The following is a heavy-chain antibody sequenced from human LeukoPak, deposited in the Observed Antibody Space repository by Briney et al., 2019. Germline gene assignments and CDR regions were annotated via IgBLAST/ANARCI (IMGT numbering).Heavy chain of an antibody. Sequence: SETLSLTCTVSGGSISSYYWSWIRQPPGKGLEWIGYIYYSGSTNYNPPLKSRVTISVDTSKNQFSLKRSSVTAADTAVYYCARGSETNPLDYWGQGTLVTVSS. V-gene: IGHV4-59*01. CDR1: GGSISSYY. CDR2: IYYSGST. CDR3: ARGSETNPLDY. J-gene: IGHJ4*02.